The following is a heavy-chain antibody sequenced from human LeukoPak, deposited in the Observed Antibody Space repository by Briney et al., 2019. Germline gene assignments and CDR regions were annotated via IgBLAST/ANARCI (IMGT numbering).Heavy chain of an antibody. Sequence: SETLSLTCTVSGFSINSRGYYWGWFRQPPGKGLQWIGSLYYSGNTYYSPSLKSRVTFSLDTSKNQVSLRLTSVTAADTAVYYCARYLTVAGYDAFDIWGQGTMVTVSS. D-gene: IGHD6-19*01. J-gene: IGHJ3*02. CDR1: GFSINSRGYY. V-gene: IGHV4-39*07. CDR3: ARYLTVAGYDAFDI. CDR2: LYYSGNT.